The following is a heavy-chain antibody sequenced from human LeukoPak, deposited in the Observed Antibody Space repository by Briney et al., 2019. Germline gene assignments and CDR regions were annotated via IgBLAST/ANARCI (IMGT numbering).Heavy chain of an antibody. CDR2: IWYDGSNK. Sequence: GGSLRLSCAASGFTFSSYGMHWVRQAPGKGLEWVAVIWYDGSNKYYADSVKGRFTISRDNSKNTLYLQMNSLRAEDTAVYYCARDYYDSSGYLPLDYWGQGTLVTVSS. V-gene: IGHV3-33*01. CDR3: ARDYYDSSGYLPLDY. D-gene: IGHD3-22*01. J-gene: IGHJ4*02. CDR1: GFTFSSYG.